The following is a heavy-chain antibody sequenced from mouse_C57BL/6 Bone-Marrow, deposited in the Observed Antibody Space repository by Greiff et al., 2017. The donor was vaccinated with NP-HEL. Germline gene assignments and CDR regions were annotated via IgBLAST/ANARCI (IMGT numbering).Heavy chain of an antibody. CDR1: GFTFSDYY. CDR2: ISNGGGST. V-gene: IGHV5-12*01. D-gene: IGHD2-5*01. J-gene: IGHJ4*01. Sequence: EVQGVESGGGLVQPGGSLKLSCAASGFTFSDYYMYWVRQTPEKRLEWVAYISNGGGSTYYPDTVKGRFTISRDNAKNTLYLQMSRLKSEDTAMYDCARRRYSNYDAMDYWGQGTSVTVSS. CDR3: ARRRYSNYDAMDY.